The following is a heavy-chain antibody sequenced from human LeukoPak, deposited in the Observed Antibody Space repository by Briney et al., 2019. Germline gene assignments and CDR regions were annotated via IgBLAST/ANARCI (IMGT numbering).Heavy chain of an antibody. CDR3: ARDLYDSSDAFDI. Sequence: AGGSLRLSCAASGFTVSSNYMSWVRQAPGKGLEWVSVIYSGGSTYYADSVKGRFTISRDNSKNTLYLQMNSLRAEDTAVYYCARDLYDSSDAFDIWGQGTMVTVSS. CDR2: IYSGGST. CDR1: GFTVSSNY. D-gene: IGHD3-22*01. V-gene: IGHV3-66*01. J-gene: IGHJ3*02.